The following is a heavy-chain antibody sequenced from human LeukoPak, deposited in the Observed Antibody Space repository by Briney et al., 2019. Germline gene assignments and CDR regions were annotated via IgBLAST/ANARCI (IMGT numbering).Heavy chain of an antibody. Sequence: ASVKVSCKASGYTFPSYFMHWVRQAPGQGLEWMGIINPSGGSTSYAQKFQGRVTMTRDTSTSAVYMELSSLRSEDTAVYYCARAGITMIVVPRPFDYWGQGTLVTVSS. CDR3: ARAGITMIVVPRPFDY. J-gene: IGHJ4*02. CDR2: INPSGGST. CDR1: GYTFPSYF. D-gene: IGHD3-22*01. V-gene: IGHV1-46*01.